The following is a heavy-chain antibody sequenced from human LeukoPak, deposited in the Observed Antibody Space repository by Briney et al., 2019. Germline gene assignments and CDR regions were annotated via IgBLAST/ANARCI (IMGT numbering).Heavy chain of an antibody. CDR1: GGSISSYY. CDR2: IYTSGST. CDR3: ASSPFYDFWSGYLSTAFDI. J-gene: IGHJ3*02. V-gene: IGHV4-4*09. D-gene: IGHD3-3*01. Sequence: SETLSLTCTVSGGSISSYYWSWIRQPPGKGLEWIGYIYTSGSTNYNPSLKSRVTISVDTSKNQCSLKLSSVTAADTAVYYCASSPFYDFWSGYLSTAFDIWGQGTMVTVSS.